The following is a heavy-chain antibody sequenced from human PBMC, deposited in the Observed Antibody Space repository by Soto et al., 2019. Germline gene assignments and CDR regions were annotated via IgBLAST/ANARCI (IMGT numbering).Heavy chain of an antibody. V-gene: IGHV3-21*01. CDR2: ISSSSSYI. Sequence: PGGSLRLSCAASGFTFSSYSMNWVRQAPGKGLEWDSSISSSSSYIYYADSVKGRFTISRDNAKNSLYLQMNSLRAEDTAVYYCARDFGYGYSAFDIWGQGTMVTVSS. D-gene: IGHD5-12*01. CDR3: ARDFGYGYSAFDI. J-gene: IGHJ3*02. CDR1: GFTFSSYS.